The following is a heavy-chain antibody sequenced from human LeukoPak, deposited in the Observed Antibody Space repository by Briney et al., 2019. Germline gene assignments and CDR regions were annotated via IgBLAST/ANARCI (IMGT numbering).Heavy chain of an antibody. J-gene: IGHJ5*02. CDR1: GYSFTTYW. Sequence: GESLKISCKGSGYSFTTYWISWVRQMPGKGLEWMGRIDPRDSYINYSPSFQGHVTISADKSISTAFLQWSSLKASDTAMYYCAKSLGAGFDPWGQGTLVTVSS. V-gene: IGHV5-10-1*01. D-gene: IGHD4/OR15-4a*01. CDR2: IDPRDSYI. CDR3: AKSLGAGFDP.